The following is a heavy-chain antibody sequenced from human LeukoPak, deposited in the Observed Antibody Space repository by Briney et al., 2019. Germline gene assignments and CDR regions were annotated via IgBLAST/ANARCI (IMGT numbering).Heavy chain of an antibody. V-gene: IGHV3-23*01. CDR3: TKDQRGYGRIVDY. J-gene: IGHJ4*02. Sequence: GGSLRLSCAASGFTFSYHAMSWVRQAPGKGLEWVSSISGSGSSTYYADSVKGRFTISRDNSKNTLYLQMNSLRAEDTAVYYCTKDQRGYGRIVDYWGQGTLVTISS. D-gene: IGHD3-10*01. CDR2: ISGSGSST. CDR1: GFTFSYHA.